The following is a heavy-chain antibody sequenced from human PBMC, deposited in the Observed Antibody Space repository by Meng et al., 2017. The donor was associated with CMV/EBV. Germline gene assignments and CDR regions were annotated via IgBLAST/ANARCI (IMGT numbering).Heavy chain of an antibody. J-gene: IGHJ4*02. Sequence: GESLKISCAASGFTFSSYAMHWVRQAPGKGLEWVAVISYDGSNKYYADCVKGRFTISRDNSKNTLYLQMNSLRAEDTAVYYCARGWLRARIDYWGQGTLVTVSS. D-gene: IGHD5-18*01. CDR1: GFTFSSYA. CDR3: ARGWLRARIDY. V-gene: IGHV3-30*04. CDR2: ISYDGSNK.